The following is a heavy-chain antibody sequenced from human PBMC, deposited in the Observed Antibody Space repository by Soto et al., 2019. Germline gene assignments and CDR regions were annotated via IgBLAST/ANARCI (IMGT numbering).Heavy chain of an antibody. CDR2: IYYSGST. Sequence: SETLSLTCTVSGGSISSGGYYWSWIRQHPGKGLEWIGYIYYSGSTYYNPSLKSRVTISVDTSKNQFSLKLSSVTAADTAVYYCAREDHDSSGYYFQHWGQGTLVTVSS. V-gene: IGHV4-31*03. CDR3: AREDHDSSGYYFQH. J-gene: IGHJ1*01. CDR1: GGSISSGGYY. D-gene: IGHD3-22*01.